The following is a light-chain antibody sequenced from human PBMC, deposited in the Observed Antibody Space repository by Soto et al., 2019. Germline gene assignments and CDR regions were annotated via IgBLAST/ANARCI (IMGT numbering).Light chain of an antibody. CDR3: QHYNSYSEA. CDR2: KAS. J-gene: IGKJ1*01. Sequence: DIQMTQSPSTLSGSVGDRVTITCRASQIISSWLAWYQQKPGKAPKLLIYKASTLKSGVPSGFSGSGSGTEFTLTISSLQPDDFATYYCQHYNSYSEAFGQGTKVDIK. CDR1: QIISSW. V-gene: IGKV1-5*03.